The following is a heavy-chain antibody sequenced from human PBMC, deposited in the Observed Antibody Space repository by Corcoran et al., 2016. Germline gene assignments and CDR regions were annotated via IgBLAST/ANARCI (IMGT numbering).Heavy chain of an antibody. V-gene: IGHV3-48*04. Sequence: EVQLVESGGGLVQPGGSLRLSCAASGFNFNTYNMNWVRQAPGKGLEWVSYISISSDAIYYADSVKGRFTVSRDNAKNSLSLQMNNLRVEDTVVYYCAREDPELDYWGQGSVVTVSS. CDR3: AREDPELDY. J-gene: IGHJ4*02. CDR1: GFNFNTYN. CDR2: ISISSDAI. D-gene: IGHD1-1*01.